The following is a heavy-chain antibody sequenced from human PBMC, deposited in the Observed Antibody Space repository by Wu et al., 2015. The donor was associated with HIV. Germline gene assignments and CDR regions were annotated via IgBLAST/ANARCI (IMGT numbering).Heavy chain of an antibody. J-gene: IGHJ6*03. CDR1: GGTFSSYA. D-gene: IGHD3-22*01. CDR2: IIPIFGTA. V-gene: IGHV1-69*12. Sequence: QVQLVQSGAEVKKPGSSVKVSCKASGGTFSSYAVSWVRQAPGQGLEWMGGIIPIFGTANYAQKFQGRVTITADESTSTAYMELSSLRSEDTAVYYCARSYGSGYHFGDYYYYYMDVWGKGTTVTVSS. CDR3: ARSYGSGYHFGDYYYYYMDV.